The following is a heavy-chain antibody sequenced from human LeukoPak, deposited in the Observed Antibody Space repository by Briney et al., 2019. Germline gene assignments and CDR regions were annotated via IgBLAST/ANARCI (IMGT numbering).Heavy chain of an antibody. CDR1: GYTFSGYY. Sequence: ASVKVSCKASGYTFSGYYVHWVRQAPGQGLEWMGRIIPILGIANYAQKFQGRVTITADKSTSTAYMELSSLRSEDTAVYYCARGTVVPAAMAKYYYYYGMDVWGQGTTVTVSS. CDR3: ARGTVVPAAMAKYYYYYGMDV. J-gene: IGHJ6*02. D-gene: IGHD2-2*01. V-gene: IGHV1-69*04. CDR2: IIPILGIA.